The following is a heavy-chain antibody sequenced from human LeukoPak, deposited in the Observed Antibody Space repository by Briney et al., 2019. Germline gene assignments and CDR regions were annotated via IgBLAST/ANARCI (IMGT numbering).Heavy chain of an antibody. J-gene: IGHJ5*02. CDR3: ARGLRSNWFDP. CDR2: IYYSGST. V-gene: IGHV4-39*07. CDR1: GGSISSSSYY. Sequence: PSETLSLTCTVSGGSISSSSYYWGWIRQPPGKGLEWIRSIYYSGSTYYNPSLKSRVTISVDTSKNQFSLKLSSVTAADTAVYYCARGLRSNWFDPWGQGTLVTVSS. D-gene: IGHD4-17*01.